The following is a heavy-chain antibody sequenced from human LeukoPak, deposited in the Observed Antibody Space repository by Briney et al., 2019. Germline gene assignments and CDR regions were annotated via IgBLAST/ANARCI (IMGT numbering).Heavy chain of an antibody. Sequence: GGSLRLSCAASGFIFTNYFMSWVRQAPGKGLEWVASIKHDGSEKYYVDSVRGRLTISRDNTKNSLYPQMSSLRAEDTAVYYCATDRGWRTSGYYLYYFEYWGQGTLVTFSS. CDR3: ATDRGWRTSGYYLYYFEY. D-gene: IGHD3-3*01. CDR2: IKHDGSEK. V-gene: IGHV3-7*01. J-gene: IGHJ4*02. CDR1: GFIFTNYF.